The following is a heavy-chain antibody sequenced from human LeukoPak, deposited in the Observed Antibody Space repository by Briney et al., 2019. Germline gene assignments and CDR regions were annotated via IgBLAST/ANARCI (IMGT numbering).Heavy chain of an antibody. V-gene: IGHV3-66*01. Sequence: GGSLRLSCAASGFTVSSNYMSWVRQAPGKGLEWVSVIYSGGSTYYADSVKGRFTISRDNSKNTLYLQINSLRAEDTAVYYCAAGSGSYKVDAFDIWGQGTMVTVSS. CDR1: GFTVSSNY. J-gene: IGHJ3*02. CDR2: IYSGGST. D-gene: IGHD3-10*01. CDR3: AAGSGSYKVDAFDI.